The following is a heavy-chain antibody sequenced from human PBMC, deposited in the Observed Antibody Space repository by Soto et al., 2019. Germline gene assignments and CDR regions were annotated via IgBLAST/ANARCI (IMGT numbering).Heavy chain of an antibody. D-gene: IGHD3-10*01. CDR1: GGSINDNSYS. CDR3: ARTRGSAVYFYFYGLDV. Sequence: LQESGPGLVEPSETLSLTCSISGGSINDNSYSWGWIRQPPGRGLEWIGNTYSSGGAYYDPSFKSRASISVDTSKSQVFLKLTSVTAADTDIYYCARTRGSAVYFYFYGLDVWGHGTTVTVSS. J-gene: IGHJ6*02. CDR2: TYSSGGA. V-gene: IGHV4-39*07.